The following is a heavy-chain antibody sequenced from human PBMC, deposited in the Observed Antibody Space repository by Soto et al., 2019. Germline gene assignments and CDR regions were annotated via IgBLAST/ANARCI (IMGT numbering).Heavy chain of an antibody. CDR2: IYSGGST. V-gene: IGHV3-66*01. Sequence: GGSLRLSCAASGFTVSSNYMSWVRQAPGKGLEWVSVIYSGGSTYYADSVKGRFTISRDNSKNTLYLQMNSLRAEDTAVYYCARDRRYSGFNWFDPWGQGTLVTVSS. CDR3: ARDRRYSGFNWFDP. CDR1: GFTVSSNY. J-gene: IGHJ5*02. D-gene: IGHD5-12*01.